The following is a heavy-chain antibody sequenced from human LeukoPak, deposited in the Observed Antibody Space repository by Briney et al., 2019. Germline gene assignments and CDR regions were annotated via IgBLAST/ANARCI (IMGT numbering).Heavy chain of an antibody. CDR3: ARGWDSSGWYDYYYMDV. D-gene: IGHD6-19*01. V-gene: IGHV3-21*01. Sequence: PGGSLRLSCAASGFTFSSYSMNWVRQAPGKGLEWVSSISSSSSYIYYADSVKGRFTISRDNAKNSLYLQMNSLRAEDTAVYYRARGWDSSGWYDYYYMDVWGKGTTVTVSS. CDR2: ISSSSSYI. CDR1: GFTFSSYS. J-gene: IGHJ6*03.